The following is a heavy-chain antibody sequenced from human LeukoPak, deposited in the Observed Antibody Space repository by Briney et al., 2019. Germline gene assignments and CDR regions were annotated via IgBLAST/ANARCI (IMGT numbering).Heavy chain of an antibody. V-gene: IGHV1-18*01. CDR3: ARDYSSSWYGSTD. J-gene: IGHJ4*02. CDR1: GGTFSSYA. CDR2: ISADNGNT. D-gene: IGHD6-13*01. Sequence: ASVKVSCKASGGTFSSYAISWVRQAPGQGLEWMGWISADNGNTNYAQKLQGRVTMTTDTSTSTAYMELRSLRSDDTAVYYCARDYSSSWYGSTDWGQGTLVTVSS.